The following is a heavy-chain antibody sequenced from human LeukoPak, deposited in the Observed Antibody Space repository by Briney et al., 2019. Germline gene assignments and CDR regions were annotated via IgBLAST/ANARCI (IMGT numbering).Heavy chain of an antibody. CDR2: ISSSSYI. D-gene: IGHD3-10*01. CDR3: ARDRLDLRITRNTDAFDI. V-gene: IGHV3-21*01. J-gene: IGHJ3*02. Sequence: GGSLRLSCAASGFTFSSYSMNWVRQAPGKGLEWVSSISSSSYIYYADSVKGRFTISRDNANNSLYLQMNSLRAEDTAVYYCARDRLDLRITRNTDAFDIWGQGTMVTVSS. CDR1: GFTFSSYS.